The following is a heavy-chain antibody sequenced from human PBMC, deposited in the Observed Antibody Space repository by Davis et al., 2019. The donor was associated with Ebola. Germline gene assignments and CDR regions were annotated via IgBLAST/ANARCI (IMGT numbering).Heavy chain of an antibody. Sequence: ASVKVSCKASGYTFTSYDINWVRQAPGQGLEWMGWISAYNGNTKSAQKLQGRVTMTTDTSTSTAYMELRSLRSDDTAVYYCAILRSLVGWGQGTLVTVSS. J-gene: IGHJ4*02. CDR3: AILRSLVG. V-gene: IGHV1-18*04. CDR1: GYTFTSYD. D-gene: IGHD3-3*01. CDR2: ISAYNGNT.